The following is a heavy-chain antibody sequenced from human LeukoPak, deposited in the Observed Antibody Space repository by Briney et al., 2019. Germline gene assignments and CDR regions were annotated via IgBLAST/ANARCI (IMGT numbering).Heavy chain of an antibody. Sequence: SETLSLTCTVSGGSISSSSYYWGWIRQPPGKGLEWIGSIYYSGSTYYNPSLKSRVTISVDTSKNQFSLKLSSVTAADTAVYYCARKDPHYYDCSLMEDYWGQGTLVTVSS. J-gene: IGHJ4*02. CDR2: IYYSGST. CDR3: ARKDPHYYDCSLMEDY. D-gene: IGHD3-22*01. CDR1: GGSISSSSYY. V-gene: IGHV4-39*07.